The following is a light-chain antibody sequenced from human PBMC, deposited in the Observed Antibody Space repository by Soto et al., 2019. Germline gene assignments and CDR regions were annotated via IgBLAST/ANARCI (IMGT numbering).Light chain of an antibody. CDR2: GAS. Sequence: EIVFTQSPSTLSLSPEERATLSCRASQSVSSNLAWYQQKPGQAPRLLIYGASNRATGIPDRFSGSGSGTDFTLTISRLEPEDFAVYYCQQYGSSGTFGQGTKVDIK. CDR3: QQYGSSGT. J-gene: IGKJ1*01. CDR1: QSVSSN. V-gene: IGKV3-20*01.